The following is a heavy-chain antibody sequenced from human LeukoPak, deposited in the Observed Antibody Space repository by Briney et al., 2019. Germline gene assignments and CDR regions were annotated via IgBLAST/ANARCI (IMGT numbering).Heavy chain of an antibody. J-gene: IGHJ3*02. CDR1: GYTFTGYY. V-gene: IGHV1-2*02. D-gene: IGHD3-22*01. Sequence: GASVKVSCKASGYTFTGYYMHWVRQAPGQGLEWMGWINPNSGGTNYAQKFQGRVTMTRDTSISTAYMALSRLRSDHTAVYYCAREDDSSGYSFPHAFDIWGQGTMVTVSS. CDR3: AREDDSSGYSFPHAFDI. CDR2: INPNSGGT.